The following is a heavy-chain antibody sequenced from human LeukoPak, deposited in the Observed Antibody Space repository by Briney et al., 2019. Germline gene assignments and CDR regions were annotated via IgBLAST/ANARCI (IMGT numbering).Heavy chain of an antibody. CDR3: ARHPYYYYYMDV. J-gene: IGHJ6*03. V-gene: IGHV4-38-2*01. CDR2: IYHSGST. CDR1: GYSISSGYC. Sequence: PSETLSLTCAVSGYSISSGYCWGCIRQPPGKGLEWIGTIYHSGSTYYNPSLKSRVTISLDTSKNQFSLKLSSVTAADTAVYFCARHPYYYYYMDVWGKGTTVTVSS.